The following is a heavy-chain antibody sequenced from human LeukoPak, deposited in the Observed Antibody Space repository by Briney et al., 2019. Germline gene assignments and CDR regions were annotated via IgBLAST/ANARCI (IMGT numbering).Heavy chain of an antibody. CDR3: ARAYPTPKKRSTAGTHDY. V-gene: IGHV1-18*01. J-gene: IGHJ4*02. Sequence: ASVKVSCKASGYTFTSYGISWVRQAPGQGLEWMGWISAYNGNTNYAQKLQGRVTVTTDTSTSTAYMELRSLRSDDTAVYYCARAYPTPKKRSTAGTHDYWGQGTLVTVSS. CDR1: GYTFTSYG. CDR2: ISAYNGNT. D-gene: IGHD2-2*01.